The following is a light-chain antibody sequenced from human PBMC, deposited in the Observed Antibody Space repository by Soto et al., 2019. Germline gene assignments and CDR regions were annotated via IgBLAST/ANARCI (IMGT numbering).Light chain of an antibody. V-gene: IGKV1-13*02. CDR2: DAS. CDR3: QQFNSYPPLT. CDR1: QGISSA. Sequence: AIQLTQSPSSLSASVGDRVTITCRASQGISSALAWYQHKPGKAPKLLIYDASSLESGVSSRCSGSGSGTDFSLTISSRQPEDFATYYCQQFNSYPPLTFGPGTKVDIK. J-gene: IGKJ3*01.